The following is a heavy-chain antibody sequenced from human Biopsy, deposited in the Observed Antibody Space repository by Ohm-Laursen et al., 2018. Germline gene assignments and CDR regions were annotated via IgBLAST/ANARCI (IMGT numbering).Heavy chain of an antibody. CDR3: ARDRGYYSDRTVPGYFDL. Sequence: SETLSLTCIVSGASVSSGSYDWSWIRQPPGKGLEWIGYVYYTGSTDYNPSLQSRVTISVDTSKNHFSLRLRSVTPADTAIYYCARDRGYYSDRTVPGYFDLWGRGTLVTVSS. J-gene: IGHJ2*01. D-gene: IGHD3-22*01. CDR2: VYYTGST. CDR1: GASVSSGSYD. V-gene: IGHV4-61*03.